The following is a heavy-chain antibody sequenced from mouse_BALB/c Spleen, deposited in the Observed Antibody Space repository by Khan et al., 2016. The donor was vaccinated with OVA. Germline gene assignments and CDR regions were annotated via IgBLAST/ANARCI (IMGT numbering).Heavy chain of an antibody. CDR2: IYPGDGST. J-gene: IGHJ4*01. V-gene: IGHV1S33*01. CDR3: ASEGLRGVAMDY. Sequence: LQQSGPELVKPGALVKISCKASGYTFTSYDINWVRQRPGQGLEWIGWIYPGDGSTEYNEKFKGKAPLTADKSTSTAYMQLNSLTSEISAVFFIASEGLRGVAMDYWGQGTSVTVAS. D-gene: IGHD2-4*01. CDR1: GYTFTSYD.